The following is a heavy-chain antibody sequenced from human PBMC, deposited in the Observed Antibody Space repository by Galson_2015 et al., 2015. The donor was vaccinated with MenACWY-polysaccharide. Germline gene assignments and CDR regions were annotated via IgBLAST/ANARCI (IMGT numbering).Heavy chain of an antibody. D-gene: IGHD3-10*01. Sequence: SVKVSCKTSGYTFTNYYIHWVRQAPGQGLEWLGFINPSGGSTSYAQKFQGRVTMARDTSTGTVYVDLSSLRSEDTAVYYCARNAASGLDYWGHGTLVTVSS. CDR2: INPSGGST. V-gene: IGHV1-46*01. CDR3: ARNAASGLDY. J-gene: IGHJ4*01. CDR1: GYTFTNYY.